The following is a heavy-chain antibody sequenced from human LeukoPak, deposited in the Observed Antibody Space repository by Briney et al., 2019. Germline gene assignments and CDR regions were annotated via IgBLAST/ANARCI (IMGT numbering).Heavy chain of an antibody. CDR1: GGSISSGAHY. CDR3: ARRDNFWSGYGY. CDR2: IHYSGST. Sequence: SQTLSLTCTVSGGSISSGAHYWSWIRQHPGKGLEWIVYIHYSGSTYYNPSLRGRVSISIDTSENQFSLRLNSVTTADTAVYYCARRDNFWSGYGYWGQGTLVTVSS. V-gene: IGHV4-31*03. J-gene: IGHJ4*02. D-gene: IGHD3-3*01.